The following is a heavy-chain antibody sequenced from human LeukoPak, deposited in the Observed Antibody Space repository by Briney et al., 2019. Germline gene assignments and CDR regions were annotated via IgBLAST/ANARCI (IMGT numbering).Heavy chain of an antibody. Sequence: GSSVKVSCKASGGTFSSYAISWVRQAPGQGLEWMGGIIPIFGTANYAQKFQGRVTITADESTSTAYMELSSLRSEDTAVYYCARLRFLEWLPPMYYYYGMDVWGQGTTVTVSS. V-gene: IGHV1-69*01. CDR1: GGTFSSYA. CDR2: IIPIFGTA. J-gene: IGHJ6*02. CDR3: ARLRFLEWLPPMYYYYGMDV. D-gene: IGHD3-3*01.